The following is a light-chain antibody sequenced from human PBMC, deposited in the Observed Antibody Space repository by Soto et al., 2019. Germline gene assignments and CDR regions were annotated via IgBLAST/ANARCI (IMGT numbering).Light chain of an antibody. Sequence: EIVLTHSPGTLSLSPWERATLSCRASQSVSSSYLAWYQQKPGQAPRLLIYGASSRATGIPARFSGSGSGADFTLTISSLQSEDFAVYYCQQYYDWPITFGQGTRLEIK. CDR3: QQYYDWPIT. J-gene: IGKJ5*01. V-gene: IGKV3-20*01. CDR1: QSVSSSY. CDR2: GAS.